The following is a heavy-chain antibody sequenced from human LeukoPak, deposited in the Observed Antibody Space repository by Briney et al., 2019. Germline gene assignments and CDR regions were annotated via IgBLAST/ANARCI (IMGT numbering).Heavy chain of an antibody. CDR3: VRVGGASSILSAFDI. CDR1: GGSFSGYY. Sequence: PSETLSLTCAVYGGSFSGYYWSWIRQPPGKGLEWIGEINHSGSTNYNPSLTSRDTMSLDTSKNQVSLKLTSVTAADTAVYYCVRVGGASSILSAFDIWGQGTMVTVSS. CDR2: INHSGST. D-gene: IGHD6-6*01. V-gene: IGHV4-34*01. J-gene: IGHJ3*02.